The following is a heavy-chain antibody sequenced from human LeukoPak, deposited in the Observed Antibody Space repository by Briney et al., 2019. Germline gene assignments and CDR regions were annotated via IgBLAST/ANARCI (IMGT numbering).Heavy chain of an antibody. CDR3: ARERIYYGSGRDLTDARLYYYYGMDV. J-gene: IGHJ6*02. CDR2: IYGDSST. Sequence: PGGSLRLSCAPSGFTVSRTFMNWVRQAPGKGLEWVSLIYGDSSTYYADSVKGRFTISRDNSKNTLYLQMNSLRADDTAVYYCARERIYYGSGRDLTDARLYYYYGMDVWGRGTTVTVSS. D-gene: IGHD3-10*01. CDR1: GFTVSRTF. V-gene: IGHV3-53*01.